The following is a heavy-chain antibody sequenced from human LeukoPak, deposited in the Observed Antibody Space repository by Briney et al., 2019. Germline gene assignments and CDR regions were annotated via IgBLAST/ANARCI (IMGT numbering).Heavy chain of an antibody. D-gene: IGHD6-13*01. CDR1: GGSISSYY. CDR2: IYTSGST. Sequence: SETLSLTCTVSGGSISSYYWSWIRQPAGKGLEWIGRIYTSGSTNYNPSLKSRVTMSVDTSKNQFSLKLSSVTAADTAVYYCASEGPYGAAAEVWGQGTLVTVSS. CDR3: ASEGPYGAAAEV. J-gene: IGHJ4*02. V-gene: IGHV4-4*07.